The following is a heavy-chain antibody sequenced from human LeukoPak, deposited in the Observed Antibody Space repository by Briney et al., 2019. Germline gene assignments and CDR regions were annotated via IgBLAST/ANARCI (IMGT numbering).Heavy chain of an antibody. J-gene: IGHJ4*02. CDR1: GFTFSSYT. V-gene: IGHV3-48*01. Sequence: GGSLRLSCAASGFTFSSYTMNWVRQPPGKGLEWVSNIGTSSTTIYYADSVKGRFTISRDNAKNSLYLQMNSLRAEDTAVYYCARGYYYYDTRGLDYWGQGTLVTVSS. CDR2: IGTSSTTI. D-gene: IGHD3-22*01. CDR3: ARGYYYYDTRGLDY.